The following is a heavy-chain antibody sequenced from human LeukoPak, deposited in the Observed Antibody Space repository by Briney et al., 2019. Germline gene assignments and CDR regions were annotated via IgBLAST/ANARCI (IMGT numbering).Heavy chain of an antibody. CDR1: GFTFGAYC. Sequence: GGSLRLSCAASGFTFGAYCRRWVRQPPGKGLEWVSAINWNSDTIHYADSVRGRFTISRDNAKNTLYLQMNSLRVEDTAFYFCTKDISSGRPAPYGMDVWGHGTTVTVSS. CDR2: INWNSDTI. CDR3: TKDISSGRPAPYGMDV. D-gene: IGHD3-10*01. J-gene: IGHJ6*02. V-gene: IGHV3-9*01.